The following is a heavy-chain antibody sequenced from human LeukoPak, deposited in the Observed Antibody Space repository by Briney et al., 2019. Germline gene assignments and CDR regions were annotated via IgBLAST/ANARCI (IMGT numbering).Heavy chain of an antibody. V-gene: IGHV3-48*01. D-gene: IGHD6-13*01. CDR2: ISSSSSTI. J-gene: IGHJ4*02. CDR3: AREGIAAWGDY. CDR1: GFTFSSYS. Sequence: GGSLRLSCAASGFTFSSYSMNWVRQAPGKGLEWVSYISSSSSTIYYADSVKGRFTISRDNAKNSLYLQMNSVRAEDTAVYYCAREGIAAWGDYWGQGTLVTVSS.